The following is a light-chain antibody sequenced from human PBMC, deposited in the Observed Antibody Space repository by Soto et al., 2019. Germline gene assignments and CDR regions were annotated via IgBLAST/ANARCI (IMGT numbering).Light chain of an antibody. CDR3: RTYDSSLRGSV. CDR2: GNS. J-gene: IGLJ2*01. V-gene: IGLV1-40*01. CDR1: SSNIGAGYD. Sequence: QSVLTQPPSVSGAPGQRVTISCTGSSSNIGAGYDVHWYQQLPGTAPKLLIYGNSNRPSGVPDRFSGSKSGTSASLAITGLQALDEADYYCRTYDSSLRGSVFGGGTKLTVL.